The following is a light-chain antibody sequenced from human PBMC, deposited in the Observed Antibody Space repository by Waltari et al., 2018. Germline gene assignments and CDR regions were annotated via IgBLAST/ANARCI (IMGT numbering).Light chain of an antibody. V-gene: IGLV2-23*01. CDR3: SSYTGTATPRG. J-gene: IGLJ3*02. CDR2: EGG. Sequence: QSALTQPASVSGSPGQSITISCTEASSGVGRYNLVSWYQQHPGNAPKVILYEGGQRAQGVSHRFSGCKSGHTASLTMSGLQADEEADYFCSSYTGTATPRGFGGGTRLTIL. CDR1: SSGVGRYNL.